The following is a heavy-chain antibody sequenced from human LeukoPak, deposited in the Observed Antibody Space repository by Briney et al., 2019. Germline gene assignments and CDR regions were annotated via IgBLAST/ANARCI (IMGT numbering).Heavy chain of an antibody. D-gene: IGHD2-2*01. Sequence: GGSLRLSCAASGFTFSSYSMNWVRQAPGKGLEWVAVISYDGSNKYYADSVKGRFTISRDNSKNTLYLQMNSLRAEDTAVYYCARVLLGYCSSTSCYLFDYWGQGTLVTVSS. CDR1: GFTFSSYS. CDR3: ARVLLGYCSSTSCYLFDY. V-gene: IGHV3-30*03. CDR2: ISYDGSNK. J-gene: IGHJ4*02.